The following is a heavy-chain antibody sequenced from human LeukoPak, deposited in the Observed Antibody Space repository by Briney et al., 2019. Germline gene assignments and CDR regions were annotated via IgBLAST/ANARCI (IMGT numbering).Heavy chain of an antibody. J-gene: IGHJ4*02. CDR1: GFTLSNYW. D-gene: IGHD2-2*01. CDR3: AKGSRVVPAAYCDY. Sequence: PGGFLRLSCAASGFTLSNYWMSWVRQAPGKGLEWVSVITGSGDSTYYADSVKGRFTISRDNSKNTLYLQMNSLRAEDTAVYYCAKGSRVVPAAYCDYWGQGTLVTVSS. V-gene: IGHV3-23*01. CDR2: ITGSGDST.